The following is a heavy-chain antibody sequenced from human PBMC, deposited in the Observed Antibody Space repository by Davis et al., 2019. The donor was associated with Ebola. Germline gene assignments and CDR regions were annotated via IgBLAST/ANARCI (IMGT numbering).Heavy chain of an antibody. CDR2: ISSSGTNI. CDR1: GFRFATYT. V-gene: IGHV3-48*01. Sequence: GGSLRLSCLASGFRFATYTMNWVRQAPGKGLEWVAYISSSGTNIFYAESVKGRFTISRDNSKNTLYLQMNSLRAEDTAVYYCAKSGLSFGVVKYHYGMDVWGKGTTVTVSS. CDR3: AKSGLSFGVVKYHYGMDV. J-gene: IGHJ6*04. D-gene: IGHD3-3*01.